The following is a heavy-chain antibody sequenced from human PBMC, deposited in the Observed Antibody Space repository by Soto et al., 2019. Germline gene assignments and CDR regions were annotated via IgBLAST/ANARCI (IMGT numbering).Heavy chain of an antibody. CDR1: GGSISSGDYK. Sequence: QVQLQESGPGLVKPSQTLSLTCTVSGGSISSGDYKWSWIRQPPGKGLEWIGYIYYSGYNYNNPSXKXXVTMSVDTSKNLFSLKLSSVTAADTAVYYCARSDSYVPFEYWGQGTLVTVSS. CDR3: ARSDSYVPFEY. J-gene: IGHJ4*02. CDR2: IYYSGYN. D-gene: IGHD1-26*01. V-gene: IGHV4-30-4*01.